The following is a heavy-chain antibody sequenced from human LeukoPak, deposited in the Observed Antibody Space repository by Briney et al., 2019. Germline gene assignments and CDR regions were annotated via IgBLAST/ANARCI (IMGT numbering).Heavy chain of an antibody. CDR2: ISSSGSTI. Sequence: GGSLRLSCAASGFTFSSYEMNWVRQAPGKGLEWVSYISSSGSTIYYADSVKGRFTISRDNAKNSLYLQMNSLKTEDTAVYYCTRVVGDYVWENYFDYWGQGTLVIVSS. V-gene: IGHV3-48*03. CDR3: TRVVGDYVWENYFDY. J-gene: IGHJ4*02. D-gene: IGHD3-16*01. CDR1: GFTFSSYE.